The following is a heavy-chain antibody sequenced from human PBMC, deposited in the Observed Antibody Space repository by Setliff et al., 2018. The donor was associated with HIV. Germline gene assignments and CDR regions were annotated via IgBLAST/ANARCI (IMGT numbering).Heavy chain of an antibody. CDR2: FHHSGSA. CDR3: ARGDPFTDFDS. V-gene: IGHV4-38-2*01. CDR1: GYSISTAYY. D-gene: IGHD3-16*01. J-gene: IGHJ4*02. Sequence: PSETLSLTCAVSGYSISTAYYWAWIRQSPGKGLEWIGGFHHSGSAHYNPSLKSRVTISGQTSKNQFSLTLTSVTAADTAVYYCARGDPFTDFDSWGQGTLVTVSS.